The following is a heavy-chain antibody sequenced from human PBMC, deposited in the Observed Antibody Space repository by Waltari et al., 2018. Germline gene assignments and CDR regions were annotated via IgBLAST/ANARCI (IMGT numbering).Heavy chain of an antibody. CDR1: GDSVPSNSAA. V-gene: IGHV6-1*01. J-gene: IGHJ6*02. CDR3: ARVSLRYSGYYYGMDV. CDR2: TYYRSKWYN. Sequence: QVQLQQSGPGLVKPSQTLSFTCALPGDSVPSNSAAWNWIRQPPSRGLEWLGRTYYRSKWYNDYAVSVKSRITINPDTSKNQFSLQLNSVTPEDTAVYYCARVSLRYSGYYYGMDVWGQGTTVTVSS. D-gene: IGHD3-10*01.